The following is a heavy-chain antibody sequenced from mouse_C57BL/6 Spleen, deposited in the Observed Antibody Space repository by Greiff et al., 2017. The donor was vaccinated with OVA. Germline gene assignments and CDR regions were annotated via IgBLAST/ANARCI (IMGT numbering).Heavy chain of an antibody. CDR1: GFSFNTYA. J-gene: IGHJ4*01. V-gene: IGHV10-1*01. D-gene: IGHD2-1*01. CDR3: VRCGNYFYAMDY. Sequence: EVQLVESGGGLVQPKGSLKLSCAASGFSFNTYAMNWVRQAPGKGLEWVARIRSKSNNYATYYADSVKDRFTISRDDSESMLYLQMNNLKTEDTAMYYCVRCGNYFYAMDYWGQGTSVTVSS. CDR2: IRSKSNNYAT.